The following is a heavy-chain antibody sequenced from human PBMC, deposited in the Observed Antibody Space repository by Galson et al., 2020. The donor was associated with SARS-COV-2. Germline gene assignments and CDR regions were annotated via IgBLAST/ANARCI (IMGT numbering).Heavy chain of an antibody. CDR2: ISYDGTTI. CDR1: GFTFSSSA. D-gene: IGHD3-22*01. V-gene: IGHV3-30*04. CDR3: ARETDDDSSSWYDY. Sequence: GGSLRLSCAASGFTFSSSAMHWVRPAPGKGLEWVAIISYDGTTIYKSASVKGRFTISRDISKDILYLQMNRLRPEETGVYYCARETDDDSSSWYDYWGQGTLVTVSP. J-gene: IGHJ4*02.